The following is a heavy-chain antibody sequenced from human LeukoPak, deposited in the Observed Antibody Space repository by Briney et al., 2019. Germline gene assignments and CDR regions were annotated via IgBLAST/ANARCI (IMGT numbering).Heavy chain of an antibody. J-gene: IGHJ3*02. CDR1: GFTFSAFW. D-gene: IGHD4-23*01. CDR2: IKEDGSNK. CDR3: AKFGGTSGTSFDI. Sequence: GGSLRLSCTASGFTFSAFWMSWLRQAPGKGLEWVANIKEDGSNKGYLDSVKGRFTISRDNDKHSVYLQMNSLTVEDTALYYCAKFGGTSGTSFDIWGQGTMVTVSS. V-gene: IGHV3-7*01.